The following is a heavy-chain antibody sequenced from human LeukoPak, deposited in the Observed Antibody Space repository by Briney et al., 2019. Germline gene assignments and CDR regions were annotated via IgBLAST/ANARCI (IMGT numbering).Heavy chain of an antibody. J-gene: IGHJ4*02. V-gene: IGHV1-18*01. CDR2: ISAYNGNT. D-gene: IGHD3-16*02. CDR1: GYTFTSYG. CDR3: ASSAMYYDYVWGSYRPYYFDC. Sequence: ASVKVSCKASGYTFTSYGISWVRQAPGQGLEWMGWISAYNGNTNYAQKLQGRVTMTTDTSKSTAYMELRSLRSDDTAVYYCASSAMYYDYVWGSYRPYYFDCWGQGPVVTVS.